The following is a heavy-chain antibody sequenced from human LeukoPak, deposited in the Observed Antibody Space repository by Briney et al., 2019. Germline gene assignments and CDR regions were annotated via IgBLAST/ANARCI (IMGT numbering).Heavy chain of an antibody. D-gene: IGHD2-21*02. J-gene: IGHJ3*02. CDR1: GGTFSSYT. V-gene: IGHV1-69*06. Sequence: ASVKVSCKASGGTFSSYTINWVRQAPGQGLEWMGGIIYIFGTANYAQKFQGRVTITADKSTSTAYMELSSLRSEDTAVYYCARAGIVVVTGGGAFDIWGQGTMATVSS. CDR2: IIYIFGTA. CDR3: ARAGIVVVTGGGAFDI.